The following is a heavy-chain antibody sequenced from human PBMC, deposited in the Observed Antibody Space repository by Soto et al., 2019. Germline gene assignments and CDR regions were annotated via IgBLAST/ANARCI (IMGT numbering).Heavy chain of an antibody. V-gene: IGHV3-23*01. CDR3: AKKEEYDPVWGKSPLD. J-gene: IGHJ4*03. CDR2: INGPGDDK. Sequence: DVQLLEAGGNLVQPGGSLRLSCAASGFTFHNYAMSWVRQAPGKGLGWVSSINGPGDDKYYADSVKGRFTISRDNSKNTLYLKMNSLRAEDTALYYCAKKEEYDPVWGKSPLDWGQGTLVTVSS. CDR1: GFTFHNYA. D-gene: IGHD3-16*01.